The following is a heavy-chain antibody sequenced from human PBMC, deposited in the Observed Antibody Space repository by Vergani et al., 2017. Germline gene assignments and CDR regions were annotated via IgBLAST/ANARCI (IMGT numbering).Heavy chain of an antibody. J-gene: IGHJ3*02. CDR3: ARGRQNGNDAFDI. Sequence: EVQLVESGGGPVKPGGSLRLSCAASGFTVSSNYMTWVRQPPGKGLEWVSIIYSGGATYYTDSVKGRFTISRDNSKNTLYLQMNSLRVEDTALYYCARGRQNGNDAFDIWGQGTMVTVSS. D-gene: IGHD1-1*01. CDR2: IYSGGAT. V-gene: IGHV3-53*01. CDR1: GFTVSSNY.